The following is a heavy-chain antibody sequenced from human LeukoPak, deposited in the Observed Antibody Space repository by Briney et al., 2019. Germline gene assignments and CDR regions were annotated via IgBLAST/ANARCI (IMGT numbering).Heavy chain of an antibody. D-gene: IGHD2-2*01. CDR1: GFTFSSYG. CDR2: VSGADGTT. V-gene: IGHV3-23*01. Sequence: QAGGSLRLSCAASGFTFSSYGMHWVRQSPRKGLEWVSGVSGADGTTYYADSVKGRFTISRDNSKSTLYLQMNNLRAEDTAVYYCAKHWSYCSTTSCFFNYYYYYMDVWGKGTTVTVSS. J-gene: IGHJ6*03. CDR3: AKHWSYCSTTSCFFNYYYYYMDV.